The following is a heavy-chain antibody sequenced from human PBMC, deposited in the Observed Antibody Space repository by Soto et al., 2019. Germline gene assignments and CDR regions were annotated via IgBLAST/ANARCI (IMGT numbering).Heavy chain of an antibody. D-gene: IGHD3-10*01. CDR3: TTDHAHYYGSGSYDSYLDY. CDR1: GFTFSSYG. J-gene: IGHJ4*02. CDR2: ISYDGSNK. Sequence: QVQLVESGGGVVQPGRSLRLSCAASGFTFSSYGMHWVRQAPGKGLEWVAVISYDGSNKYYADSVKGRVTISRDNSKNRLYPHMNRLREEDRVVDYCTTDHAHYYGSGSYDSYLDYWGQGTLVTVSS. V-gene: IGHV3-30*03.